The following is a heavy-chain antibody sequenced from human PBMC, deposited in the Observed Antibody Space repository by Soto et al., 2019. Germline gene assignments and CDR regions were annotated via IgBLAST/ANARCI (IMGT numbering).Heavy chain of an antibody. D-gene: IGHD2-15*01. V-gene: IGHV3-23*01. CDR1: GFTFSSYA. Sequence: EVQLLESGGGLVQPGGSLRLSCAASGFTFSSYAMSWVRQAPGKGLEWVSAISGSGGSTYYADSVKGRFTISRDNSKNTLYLQMNSLRAEATAVYYCAKSGVVVVVAADFDYWGQGSLVTVSS. J-gene: IGHJ4*02. CDR3: AKSGVVVVVAADFDY. CDR2: ISGSGGST.